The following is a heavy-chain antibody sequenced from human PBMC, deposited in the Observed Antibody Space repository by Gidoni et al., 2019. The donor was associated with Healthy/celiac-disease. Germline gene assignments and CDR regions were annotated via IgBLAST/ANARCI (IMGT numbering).Heavy chain of an antibody. CDR3: ARSWTSSGSYHPRQGFDY. J-gene: IGHJ4*02. CDR1: GYTFTSYY. D-gene: IGHD1-26*01. V-gene: IGHV1-46*01. CDR2: INPSGGST. Sequence: QLQLVQSGAEVKKPGASVKVSCKASGYTFTSYYLHWVRQAPGQGLEWMGIINPSGGSTSYAQKFQGRVTMTRDTSTSTVYMELSSLRSEDTAVYYCARSWTSSGSYHPRQGFDYWGQGTLVTVSS.